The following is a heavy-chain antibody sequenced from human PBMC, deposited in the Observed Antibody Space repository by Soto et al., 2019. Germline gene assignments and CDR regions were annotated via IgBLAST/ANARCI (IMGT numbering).Heavy chain of an antibody. CDR3: ARPPGYISDWYYVDL. CDR1: GYSFIDYY. CDR2: ISPKSAGT. Sequence: QVQLVQSGAEVKKPGASVKVSCEASGYSFIDYYIHWVRQAPGQGFEWMGRISPKSAGTDYAKKFEDRVTLTWDTSLNTAYMELRSIQSDDTAVYYCARPPGYISDWYYVDLWGQGTRVTVSS. J-gene: IGHJ4*02. D-gene: IGHD3-9*01. V-gene: IGHV1-2*02.